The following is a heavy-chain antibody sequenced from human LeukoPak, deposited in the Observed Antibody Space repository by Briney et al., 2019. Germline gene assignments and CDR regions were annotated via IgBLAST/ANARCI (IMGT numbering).Heavy chain of an antibody. D-gene: IGHD4-17*01. J-gene: IGHJ6*02. V-gene: IGHV3-20*04. CDR1: GFIIDDYD. CDR2: IKYNGDSA. Sequence: GGSLRLSCAASGFIIDDYDMNCVRQIPGKGLVWVSRIKYNGDSAAYADSVEGRFTVSRDNAKSSLYLQMNSLRVEDTAVYYCARDNGDYFSAGYYYGMDVWGQGTTVTVSS. CDR3: ARDNGDYFSAGYYYGMDV.